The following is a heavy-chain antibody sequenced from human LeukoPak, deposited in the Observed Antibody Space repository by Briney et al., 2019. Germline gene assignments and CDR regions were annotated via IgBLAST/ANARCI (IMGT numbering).Heavy chain of an antibody. Sequence: SVSLSLTCTVPGGSISSGGYYWGSIRQPPGKGLERIGYFYHRRSTYYNPSLKSRVTISVDRSKNQFSLKLSSVTAADTAVYYCARDIPQYCSSTSCSVVGGGHNWFDPWGQGTLVTVSS. V-gene: IGHV4-30-2*01. J-gene: IGHJ5*02. CDR3: ARDIPQYCSSTSCSVVGGGHNWFDP. CDR2: FYHRRST. D-gene: IGHD2-2*01. CDR1: GGSISSGGYY.